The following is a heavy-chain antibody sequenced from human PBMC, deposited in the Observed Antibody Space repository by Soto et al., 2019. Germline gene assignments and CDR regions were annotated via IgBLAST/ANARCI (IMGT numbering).Heavy chain of an antibody. CDR2: TYYRSRWYN. D-gene: IGHD3-9*01. CDR1: GDSVSSNSAA. J-gene: IGHJ6*03. V-gene: IGHV6-1*01. CDR3: AETGSLQWYYMAV. Sequence: SQTLSLTCVISGDSVSSNSAAWNWIRQSPSRGLEWLGRTYYRSRWYNDYAVSVRSRITVNADTSKNQFSLHLNSVTPEDTVVYYCAETGSLQWYYMAVWDNGTTVTVSS.